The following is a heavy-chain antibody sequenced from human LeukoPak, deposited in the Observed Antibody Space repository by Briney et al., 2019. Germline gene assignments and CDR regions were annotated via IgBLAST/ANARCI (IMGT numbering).Heavy chain of an antibody. D-gene: IGHD3-22*01. V-gene: IGHV3-7*01. CDR1: GFTFSDYR. Sequence: GESLRLSCAASGFTFSDYRMLCVRQAPGKGLEWVANIKQDGSEKYYVDSVKGRFTISRDNAKNSLYLQMNSLRAEDTAVYYCARDVTEGMIVVVSWFDPWGQGTLVTVSS. CDR2: IKQDGSEK. J-gene: IGHJ5*02. CDR3: ARDVTEGMIVVVSWFDP.